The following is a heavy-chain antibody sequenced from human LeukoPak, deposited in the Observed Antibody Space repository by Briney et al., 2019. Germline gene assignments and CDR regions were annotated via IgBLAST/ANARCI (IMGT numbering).Heavy chain of an antibody. Sequence: ASVKVSCKASGYTFTGYYMHWVRQAPGQGLEWMGWINPNSGGTNYAQKFQGRVTMTRDTSISTAYMELSRLRSDDTAVYYCARVVTGTTEYYYYYYYMDVWGKGTTVTVS. CDR2: INPNSGGT. CDR3: ARVVTGTTEYYYYYYYMDV. D-gene: IGHD1-7*01. J-gene: IGHJ6*03. CDR1: GYTFTGYY. V-gene: IGHV1-2*02.